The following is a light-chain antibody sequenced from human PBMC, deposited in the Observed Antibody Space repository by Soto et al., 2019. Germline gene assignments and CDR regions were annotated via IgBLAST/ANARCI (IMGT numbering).Light chain of an antibody. Sequence: QSVLTQPPSVSGAPGQRVTISCTGSSSNIGAGYDVHWYQQLPGTAPKLLIYGNSNRPSGGPDRCSGSKSGTSASLAITGLQAEDEADYYCQSYDSSLSGPVFGGGTKLTVL. J-gene: IGLJ3*02. CDR1: SSNIGAGYD. CDR2: GNS. V-gene: IGLV1-40*01. CDR3: QSYDSSLSGPV.